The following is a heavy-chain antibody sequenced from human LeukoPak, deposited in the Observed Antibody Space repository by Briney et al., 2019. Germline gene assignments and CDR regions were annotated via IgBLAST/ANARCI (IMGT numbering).Heavy chain of an antibody. CDR3: ARDTKEQWLETRRYYYYYYMDV. CDR1: GFTFSSYG. Sequence: GGSLRLSCAASGFTFSSYGMHWVRQAPGKGLEWVAVIWYDGSNKYYADSVKGRFTISRDNSKNTLYLQMNSLRAEDTAVYYCARDTKEQWLETRRYYYYYYMDVWGKGTTVTASS. V-gene: IGHV3-33*01. D-gene: IGHD6-19*01. CDR2: IWYDGSNK. J-gene: IGHJ6*03.